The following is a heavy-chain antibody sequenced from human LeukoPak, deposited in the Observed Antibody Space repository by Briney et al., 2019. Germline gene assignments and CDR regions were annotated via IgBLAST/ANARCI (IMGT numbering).Heavy chain of an antibody. Sequence: SETLSLTCTVSDGAIAGYSWSWIRQAPGKGLEWIGYIYYSGDTNYNPSLQSRVTVSVDTSKNQFSLKLSSVTAADTAVYYCARHIAYYYDSSGYYRPILYFDYWGQGTLVTVSS. D-gene: IGHD3-22*01. CDR1: DGAIAGYS. V-gene: IGHV4-59*08. CDR3: ARHIAYYYDSSGYYRPILYFDY. J-gene: IGHJ4*02. CDR2: IYYSGDT.